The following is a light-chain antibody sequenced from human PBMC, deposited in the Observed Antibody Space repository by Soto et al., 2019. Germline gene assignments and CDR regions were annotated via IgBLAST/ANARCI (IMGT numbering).Light chain of an antibody. J-gene: IGKJ1*01. CDR1: QTISRW. CDR2: TAS. CDR3: QEYNNYWT. V-gene: IGKV1-5*01. Sequence: IQLTQSPSSLSASVGDRFTITCRSSQTISRWLAWYQQKPGKAPRLLIYTASTLESGVPSRFSASGSGTEFTLTISSLHPDDFATYYCQEYNNYWTFGQGTKVDI.